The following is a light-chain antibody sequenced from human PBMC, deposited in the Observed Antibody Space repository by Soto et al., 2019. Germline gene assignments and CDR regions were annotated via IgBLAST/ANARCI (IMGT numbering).Light chain of an antibody. Sequence: DIQMTQSPSTLSASVGDRVTITCRASQSISSWLAWYQQKPGKAPKLLIYKASSLDSGVPSRFSGSGCGTEFTLTISSLQPDDFASYFCQQYNSYSSTFGQGTKLEIK. CDR3: QQYNSYSST. CDR2: KAS. V-gene: IGKV1-5*03. CDR1: QSISSW. J-gene: IGKJ2*01.